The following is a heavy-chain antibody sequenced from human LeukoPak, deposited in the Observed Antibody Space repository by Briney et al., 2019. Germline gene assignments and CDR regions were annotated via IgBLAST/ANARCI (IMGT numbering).Heavy chain of an antibody. J-gene: IGHJ4*02. Sequence: GGSLRLSCAASGFTVSSNYMSWVRQAPGEGLGWVSVIYSGGSTYYADSVKGRFTISRDNSKNTLYLQMSSLRGEDTAVYYCARDREGGYDYWGQGTLVTVSS. V-gene: IGHV3-53*01. CDR3: ARDREGGYDY. CDR1: GFTVSSNY. CDR2: IYSGGST. D-gene: IGHD5-12*01.